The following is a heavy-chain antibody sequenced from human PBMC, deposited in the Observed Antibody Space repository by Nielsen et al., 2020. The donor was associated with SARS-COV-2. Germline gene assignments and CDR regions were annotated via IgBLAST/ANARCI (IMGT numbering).Heavy chain of an antibody. CDR3: TTLGNYQTGDAFDI. CDR2: IKSKTDGGTT. CDR1: GFTFSNAW. D-gene: IGHD1-7*01. J-gene: IGHJ3*02. Sequence: GESLKISCAASGFTFSNAWMNWVRQAPGKGLEWVGRIKSKTDGGTTDSAAPVKGRFTISRDDSNNTLYLQMNSLKTEDTAVYYCTTLGNYQTGDAFDIWGPGTMVTVSS. V-gene: IGHV3-15*01.